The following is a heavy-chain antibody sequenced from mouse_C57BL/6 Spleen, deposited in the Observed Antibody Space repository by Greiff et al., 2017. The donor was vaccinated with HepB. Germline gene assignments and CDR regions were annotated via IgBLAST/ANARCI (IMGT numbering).Heavy chain of an antibody. Sequence: QVQLQQSGPELVKPGASVKLSCKASGYTFTSYAINWVKQRPGQGLEWIGWIYPRDGSTKYNEKFKGKATLTVDTSSSTAYMELHSLTSEDSAVYFCAMPLLGVFAGNAIDYWGQGTSVTVSS. CDR1: GYTFTSYA. CDR3: AMPLLGVFAGNAIDY. CDR2: IYPRDGST. V-gene: IGHV1-85*01. D-gene: IGHD3-3*01. J-gene: IGHJ4*01.